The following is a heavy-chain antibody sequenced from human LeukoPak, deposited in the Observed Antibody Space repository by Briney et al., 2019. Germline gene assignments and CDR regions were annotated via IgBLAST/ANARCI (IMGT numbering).Heavy chain of an antibody. V-gene: IGHV3-11*04. Sequence: GGSLTLSCAASGLTVSNNYMRWVRQAPGKGLEWVSYISSSGSTIYYADSVKGRFTISRDNAKNSLYLQMNSLRAEDTAVYYCAELGITMIGGVWGKGTTVTISS. D-gene: IGHD3-10*02. CDR1: GLTVSNNY. CDR2: ISSSGSTI. CDR3: AELGITMIGGV. J-gene: IGHJ6*04.